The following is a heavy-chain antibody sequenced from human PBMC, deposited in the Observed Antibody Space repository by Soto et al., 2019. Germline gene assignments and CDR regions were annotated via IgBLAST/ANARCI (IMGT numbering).Heavy chain of an antibody. D-gene: IGHD3-22*01. CDR2: IIPIFGTA. Sequence: SVKVSCKASGGTFSSYAISWLRKAPGQGLEWMGGIIPIFGTANYAQKFQGRVTITADESTSTAYMELSSLRSEDTAVYYCARDHYYDSSGYLWFDPWGQGTLVTVSS. CDR3: ARDHYYDSSGYLWFDP. J-gene: IGHJ5*02. V-gene: IGHV1-69*13. CDR1: GGTFSSYA.